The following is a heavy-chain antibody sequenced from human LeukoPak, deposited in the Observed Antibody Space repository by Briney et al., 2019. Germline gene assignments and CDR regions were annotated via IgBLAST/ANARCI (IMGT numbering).Heavy chain of an antibody. Sequence: PGGSLRLSCAASGFTYISYAMTWVRQAPGSGLDWVSSISVTGSSAYYADSVKGRFTISRDNSMNTVDLQMNSLRADDTAVYYCAKDRGSTGWSDYWGQGTLVTVSS. D-gene: IGHD6-19*01. V-gene: IGHV3-23*01. CDR1: GFTYISYA. CDR3: AKDRGSTGWSDY. J-gene: IGHJ4*02. CDR2: ISVTGSSA.